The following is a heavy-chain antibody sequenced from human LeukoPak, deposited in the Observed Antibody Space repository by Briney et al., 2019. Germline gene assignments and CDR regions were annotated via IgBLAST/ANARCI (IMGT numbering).Heavy chain of an antibody. CDR2: ISSSGSAI. Sequence: GGSLRLSCAASGFTFSSYEMNWVRQAPGRGLEWVSYISSSGSAIYYADSVKGRFTISRDNAKNSLYLQMNSLRAEDTAVYYCARLPYVVVTAIRGWYFDYWGQGTLVTVSS. D-gene: IGHD2-21*02. CDR3: ARLPYVVVTAIRGWYFDY. J-gene: IGHJ4*02. CDR1: GFTFSSYE. V-gene: IGHV3-48*03.